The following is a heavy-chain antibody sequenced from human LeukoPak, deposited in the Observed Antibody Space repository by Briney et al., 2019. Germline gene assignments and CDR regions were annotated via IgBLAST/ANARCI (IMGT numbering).Heavy chain of an antibody. D-gene: IGHD3-22*01. V-gene: IGHV3-30*18. CDR2: ISYYGSNQ. CDR3: AKVGRYYYDSSGYFDY. CDR1: GFTFSRYG. Sequence: SGGTLRLSCAASGFTFSRYGMHWVRQAPGKGVEGVAVISYYGSNQYYAVSVKCRFTISRDNSKNTLYLQINSLRAEDTAVYYCAKVGRYYYDSSGYFDYWGQGTLVTVSS. J-gene: IGHJ4*02.